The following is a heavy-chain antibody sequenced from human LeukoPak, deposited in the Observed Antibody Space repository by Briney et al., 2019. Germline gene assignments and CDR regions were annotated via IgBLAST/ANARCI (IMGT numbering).Heavy chain of an antibody. CDR1: GFAFSPFA. CDR2: VSDDGRDS. J-gene: IGHJ4*02. CDR3: VRSYGHRPAYTTYYPDQFFDY. V-gene: IGHV3-30*04. Sequence: GGSLRLSCAASGFAFSPFAMHWVRQAPGKGPEWVAAVSDDGRDSNYADSVKGRFIISRDNSKKALYLQMSSLRPEDTAVYYCVRSYGHRPAYTTYYPDQFFDYWGQGTLVTVSS. D-gene: IGHD2/OR15-2a*01.